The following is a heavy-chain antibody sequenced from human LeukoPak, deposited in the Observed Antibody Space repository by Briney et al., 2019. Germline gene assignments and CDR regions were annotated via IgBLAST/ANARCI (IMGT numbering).Heavy chain of an antibody. Sequence: SETLSLTCTVTGGSISNYYWSWIRQPPGKGLEWIGHIRYSGSTNYNPSLKSRVTISEDTSKNQFSLKLSSVTAADTAVYFCARGPYSYDSSGAFDIWGQGTMVTVSS. V-gene: IGHV4-59*08. J-gene: IGHJ3*02. CDR3: ARGPYSYDSSGAFDI. CDR2: IRYSGST. CDR1: GGSISNYY. D-gene: IGHD3-22*01.